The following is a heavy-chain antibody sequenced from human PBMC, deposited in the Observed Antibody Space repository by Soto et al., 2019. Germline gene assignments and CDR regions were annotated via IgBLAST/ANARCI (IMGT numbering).Heavy chain of an antibody. Sequence: GGSLRLSCAASGFTFDDYGMSWVRQVPGKGIEWVSGIIWHAGGTGYADSVRGRFTISRDNAKNSLYLEMNSLRAEDTAFYYCASDLGGLAFDNWGQGTMVTVSS. CDR2: IIWHAGGT. CDR1: GFTFDDYG. D-gene: IGHD3-16*01. CDR3: ASDLGGLAFDN. J-gene: IGHJ3*02. V-gene: IGHV3-20*04.